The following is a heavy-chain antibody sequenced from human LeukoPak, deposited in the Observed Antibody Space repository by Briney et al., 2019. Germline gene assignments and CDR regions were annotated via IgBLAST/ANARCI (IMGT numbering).Heavy chain of an antibody. V-gene: IGHV3-23*01. J-gene: IGHJ4*02. CDR2: ISGSGGST. D-gene: IGHD3-3*01. Sequence: GGSLRLSCAASGFTFSSYAMSWVRQAPGKGLEWVSAISGSGGSTYYADSVKGRFTISRDNSKNTLYLQMNSLRAEDTAVYYCAKDHGHGLLWDFWSGYCFDYWGQGTLVTVSS. CDR3: AKDHGHGLLWDFWSGYCFDY. CDR1: GFTFSSYA.